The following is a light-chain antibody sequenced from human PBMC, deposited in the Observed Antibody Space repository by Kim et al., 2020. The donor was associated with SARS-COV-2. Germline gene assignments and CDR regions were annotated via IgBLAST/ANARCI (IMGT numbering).Light chain of an antibody. V-gene: IGKV3-15*01. Sequence: APGGRAALSCRASQSVSSNFAWYQQKPGQAPRLLIYGASTRATGIPARFSGSGSGTEFTLTISSLQSEDFAVYYCQQYNNWPPRAFGQGTKVDIK. CDR1: QSVSSN. J-gene: IGKJ1*01. CDR2: GAS. CDR3: QQYNNWPPRA.